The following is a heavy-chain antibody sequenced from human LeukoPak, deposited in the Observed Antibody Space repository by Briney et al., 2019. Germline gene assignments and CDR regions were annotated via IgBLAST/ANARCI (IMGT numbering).Heavy chain of an antibody. J-gene: IGHJ5*02. D-gene: IGHD6-25*01. V-gene: IGHV1-18*01. CDR3: ARARPRFDP. Sequence: ASVKVSCKASGYTFTSYGISWVRQAPGQGLEWMGWISGYNGNTNYAQKVQGRVTMTADTSTSTAFMELRSLRSDDTAVYYCARARPRFDPWGQGTLVTVSS. CDR2: ISGYNGNT. CDR1: GYTFTSYG.